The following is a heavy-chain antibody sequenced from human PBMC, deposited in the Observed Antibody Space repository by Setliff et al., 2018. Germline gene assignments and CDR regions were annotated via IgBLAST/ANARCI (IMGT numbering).Heavy chain of an antibody. CDR1: GFTFSDYS. Sequence: GESLKISCAASGFTFSDYSMNWVRQAPGKGLEWVSSSSSTGRYTFYADSVKGRFTVSKDNAKNSLYLEMNSLTDEDTAVYYCARAGGGHIVVATFDFDIWGQGTKVTVSS. J-gene: IGHJ3*02. D-gene: IGHD2-21*01. CDR2: SSSTGRYT. V-gene: IGHV3-21*01. CDR3: ARAGGGHIVVATFDFDI.